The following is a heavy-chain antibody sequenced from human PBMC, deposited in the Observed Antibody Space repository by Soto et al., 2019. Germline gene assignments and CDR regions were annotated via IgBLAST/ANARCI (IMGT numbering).Heavy chain of an antibody. CDR2: IKSKTDGGTT. J-gene: IGHJ5*02. Sequence: PGGSLRLSCAASGFSFRNAWMSWVRQAPGKGLEWVGRIKSKTDGGTTDYAAPVKDRFTISRDDSKNTLYLQMNSLKTEDTAVYYCPPRAGFCISTSCPRANEGDWFDPWGQGTLVTVSS. CDR1: GFSFRNAW. D-gene: IGHD2-2*01. CDR3: PPRAGFCISTSCPRANEGDWFDP. V-gene: IGHV3-15*01.